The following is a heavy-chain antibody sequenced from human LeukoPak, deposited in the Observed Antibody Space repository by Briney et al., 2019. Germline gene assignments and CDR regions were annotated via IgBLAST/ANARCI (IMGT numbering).Heavy chain of an antibody. Sequence: GGSLRLSCAVSGFTFSSYSMNWVRQAPGKGLEWVAFIRYEGNNKLYADSMKGRFTISRDNSKNTQYLHINSLRAEDTALYYCVKDNPLDYWGQGTLVIVSS. V-gene: IGHV3-30*02. J-gene: IGHJ4*02. D-gene: IGHD1-14*01. CDR2: IRYEGNNK. CDR1: GFTFSSYS. CDR3: VKDNPLDY.